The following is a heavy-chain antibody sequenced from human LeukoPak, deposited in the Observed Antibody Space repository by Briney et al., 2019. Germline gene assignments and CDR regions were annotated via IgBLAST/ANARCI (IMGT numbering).Heavy chain of an antibody. Sequence: GGSLRLSCAASGFTFSGYAMSWVRQAPGKGLQWVSSISGSGGTTYYANSVKGRFTIFRDNSKNTLYLQMDSLRAEDTAVYYCAKPTIAVAAHSIIYYFDFWGQGALVTVSS. CDR1: GFTFSGYA. D-gene: IGHD6-19*01. CDR2: ISGSGGTT. V-gene: IGHV3-23*01. J-gene: IGHJ4*02. CDR3: AKPTIAVAAHSIIYYFDF.